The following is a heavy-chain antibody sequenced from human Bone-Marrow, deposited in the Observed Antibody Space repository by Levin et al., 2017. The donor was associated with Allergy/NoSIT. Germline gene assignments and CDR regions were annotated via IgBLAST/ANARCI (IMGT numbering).Heavy chain of an antibody. J-gene: IGHJ4*02. CDR1: GFTFSSYG. Sequence: GGSLRLSCAASGFTFSSYGMHWVRQAPGKGLEWVAVISYDGSNKYYVDSVKGRFTISRDNSKNTLYLQMNSLRAEDTAVYYCAKDSQGHGRWLQLFSASFWGYYFDYWGQGTLVTVSS. D-gene: IGHD5-24*01. CDR3: AKDSQGHGRWLQLFSASFWGYYFDY. V-gene: IGHV3-30*18. CDR2: ISYDGSNK.